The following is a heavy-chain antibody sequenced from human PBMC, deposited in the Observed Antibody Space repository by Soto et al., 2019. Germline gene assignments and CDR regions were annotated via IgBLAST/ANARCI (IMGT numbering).Heavy chain of an antibody. CDR3: ARHGWSLMNPPPYYFDY. CDR1: GGSISSSSYY. D-gene: IGHD3-16*01. Sequence: PSETLSLTCTVSGGSISSSSYYWGWIRQPPGKGLEWIASIYYSGSTYYNPSLKSRVTISVDTSKNQFSLKLTSVTAADTAVYSCARHGWSLMNPPPYYFDYWGRGTLVTVSS. V-gene: IGHV4-39*01. J-gene: IGHJ4*02. CDR2: IYYSGST.